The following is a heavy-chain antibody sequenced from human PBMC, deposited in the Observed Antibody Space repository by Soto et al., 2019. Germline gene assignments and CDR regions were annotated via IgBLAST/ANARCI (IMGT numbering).Heavy chain of an antibody. CDR3: AREPKQNYDSSPWNGGFDS. Sequence: SETLSLTCTVSGDSISSPHYYWTWIRQPPGKGLEWVGYIYYTGNNFYNPAPKSRVAMSVDPSTNQFSLKLASVTDADTAVYFCAREPKQNYDSSPWNGGFDSWGPGTLVTVSS. D-gene: IGHD3-22*01. CDR1: GDSISSPHYY. V-gene: IGHV4-30-4*01. CDR2: IYYTGNN. J-gene: IGHJ4*02.